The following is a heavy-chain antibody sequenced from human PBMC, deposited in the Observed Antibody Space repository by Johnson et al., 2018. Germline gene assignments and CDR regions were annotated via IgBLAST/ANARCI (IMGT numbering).Heavy chain of an antibody. J-gene: IGHJ1*01. D-gene: IGHD3-22*01. CDR3: AKDRGWDSSVYYPEYFRH. Sequence: VQLVQSGGGLVQPGGSLRLSCAVSGFTFSSYAMSWVRQLPGKGLEWVSSISGDGDITYYADSVKGRFTISRDNSKNTLFLQTNSLRAEDTAVYYCAKDRGWDSSVYYPEYFRHWGQGTLVIVSS. CDR2: ISGDGDIT. CDR1: GFTFSSYA. V-gene: IGHV3-23*04.